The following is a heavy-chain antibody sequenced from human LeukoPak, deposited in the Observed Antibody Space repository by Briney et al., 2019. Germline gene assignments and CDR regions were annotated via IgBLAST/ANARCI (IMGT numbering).Heavy chain of an antibody. CDR3: ARHRGSYSYDY. CDR2: IYPRDSDI. J-gene: IGHJ4*02. D-gene: IGHD1-26*01. CDR1: GSSFTSYW. V-gene: IGHV5-51*01. Sequence: GASLKISCKSSGSSFTSYWIGWVRQMPGKGLEWMGIIYPRDSDIRYSPSFRGQVTISTDKSTSTAYLQWSSLKASDTAMYYCARHRGSYSYDYWGQGTLVTVSS.